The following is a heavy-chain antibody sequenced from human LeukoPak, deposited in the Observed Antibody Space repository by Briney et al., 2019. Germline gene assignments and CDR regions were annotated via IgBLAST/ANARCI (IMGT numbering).Heavy chain of an antibody. Sequence: SETLSLTCAASGGSIISSSYNWGWIRQPPGKGLEWIGTIYHSGTTYYNPSLKSRVTISVDTSKNQFFLKLSSVTAADTAVYYCARLPTGYPNWFDPWGQGSLVTVSS. J-gene: IGHJ5*02. CDR2: IYHSGTT. CDR3: ARLPTGYPNWFDP. D-gene: IGHD3-9*01. V-gene: IGHV4-39*01. CDR1: GGSIISSSYN.